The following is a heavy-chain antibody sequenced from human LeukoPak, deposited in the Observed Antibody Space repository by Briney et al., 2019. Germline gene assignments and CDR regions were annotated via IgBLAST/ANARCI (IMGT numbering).Heavy chain of an antibody. V-gene: IGHV3-30*02. Sequence: GGSLRLSCAASGFTFSSSGMHWVRQAPGKGLEWVAFIRYDGSYKYYADSVRGRSTISRDNSKNTLYLQMNSLRAEDTAVYYCAKDRGSGGWPNYYYYGMDVWGQGTTVTVSS. CDR1: GFTFSSSG. CDR3: AKDRGSGGWPNYYYYGMDV. CDR2: IRYDGSYK. D-gene: IGHD3-10*01. J-gene: IGHJ6*02.